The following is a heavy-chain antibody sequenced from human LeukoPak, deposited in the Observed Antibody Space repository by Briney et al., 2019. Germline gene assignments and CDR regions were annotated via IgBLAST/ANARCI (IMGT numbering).Heavy chain of an antibody. J-gene: IGHJ4*02. Sequence: SETLSLTCTVSGGSISSYYWSWIRQPPGKGLEWIGYIDCSGNTIYNPFLKSRATISIDTSTNQFSLKLSSVTAADTAVYYCARHGSSWTFDYWGQGTLVTVSS. CDR3: ARHGSSWTFDY. CDR2: IDCSGNT. CDR1: GGSISSYY. V-gene: IGHV4-59*08. D-gene: IGHD6-13*01.